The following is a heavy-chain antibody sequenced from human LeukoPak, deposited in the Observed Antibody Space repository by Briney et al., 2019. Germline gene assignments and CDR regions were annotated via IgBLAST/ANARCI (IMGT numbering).Heavy chain of an antibody. CDR2: IIPILGIA. Sequence: SVKVSCKASGGTFSSYTISWVRQAPGEGLEWMGRIIPILGIANYAQKFQGRVTITADKSTSTAYMELSSLRSEDTAVYYCARDDGITGTTYDYWGQGTLVTVSS. V-gene: IGHV1-69*04. CDR3: ARDDGITGTTYDY. CDR1: GGTFSSYT. D-gene: IGHD1-7*01. J-gene: IGHJ4*02.